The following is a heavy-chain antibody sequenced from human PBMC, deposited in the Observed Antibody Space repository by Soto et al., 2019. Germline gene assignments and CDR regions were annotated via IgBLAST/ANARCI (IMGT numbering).Heavy chain of an antibody. CDR2: ISYDGSNK. J-gene: IGHJ4*02. D-gene: IGHD5-12*01. Sequence: QVQLVESGGGVVQPGRSLRLSCAASGFTFSSYGMHWVRQAPGKGLEWVAVISYDGSNKYYADSVKGRFTISRDNSKNTLYLQMNSLRAEDTAVYYCAKDRFSRDGYNFVLDYWGQGTLVTVSS. CDR1: GFTFSSYG. CDR3: AKDRFSRDGYNFVLDY. V-gene: IGHV3-30*18.